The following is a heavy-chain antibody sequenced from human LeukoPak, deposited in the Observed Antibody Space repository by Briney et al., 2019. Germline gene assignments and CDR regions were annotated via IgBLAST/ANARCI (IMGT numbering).Heavy chain of an antibody. D-gene: IGHD4-17*01. Sequence: GGALRLSCAASGFTFSSYWMHWVRQAPGKGRVWVSRINIDGSSTNYADSVKGRFTISRDNAKNTLYLQMNSLRAEDTAVYYCARDDGSTVTSDYWGQGTLVTVSS. CDR2: INIDGSST. V-gene: IGHV3-74*01. CDR3: ARDDGSTVTSDY. J-gene: IGHJ4*02. CDR1: GFTFSSYW.